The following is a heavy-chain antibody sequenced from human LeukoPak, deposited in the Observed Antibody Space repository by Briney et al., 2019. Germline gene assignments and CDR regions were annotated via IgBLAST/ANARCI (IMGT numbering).Heavy chain of an antibody. V-gene: IGHV5-10-1*01. J-gene: IGHJ4*02. D-gene: IGHD3-22*01. CDR3: ARHINYCDSSGFDY. CDR1: GYNFNTYW. CDR2: IDPSDSYT. Sequence: PGESLKISCKGSGYNFNTYWITWVRLMPGEGGEWMGRIDPSDSYTNYSPSFQGHVTISVDKSISTAYLQWSSLKASDTAMYYCARHINYCDSSGFDYWGQGTLVTVSS.